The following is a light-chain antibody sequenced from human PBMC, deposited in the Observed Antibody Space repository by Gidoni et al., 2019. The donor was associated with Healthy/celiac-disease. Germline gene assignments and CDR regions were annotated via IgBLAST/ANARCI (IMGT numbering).Light chain of an antibody. V-gene: IGKV1-27*01. Sequence: SPSSLSASVGDRVTITCRASQGISNYLAWYQQKPGKVPKLLIYAASTLQSGVPSRFSGSGSGTDFTLTISSLQPEDVATYYCQKYNSAPPITFGPXTKVDIK. J-gene: IGKJ3*01. CDR3: QKYNSAPPIT. CDR2: AAS. CDR1: QGISNY.